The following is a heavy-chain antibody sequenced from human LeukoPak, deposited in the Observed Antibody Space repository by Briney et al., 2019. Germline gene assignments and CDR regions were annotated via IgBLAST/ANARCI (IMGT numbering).Heavy chain of an antibody. CDR3: ARVAVAGKYYYYYYMDV. CDR2: IYTSGST. Sequence: PSETLSLTCTVSGGSISSGSYYWSWIRQPAGKGLEWIGRIYTSGSTNYNPSLKSRVTISVDTSKNQFSLNLSSVTAADTAVYYCARVAVAGKYYYYYYMDVWGKGTTVTVSS. V-gene: IGHV4-61*02. J-gene: IGHJ6*03. CDR1: GGSISSGSYY. D-gene: IGHD6-19*01.